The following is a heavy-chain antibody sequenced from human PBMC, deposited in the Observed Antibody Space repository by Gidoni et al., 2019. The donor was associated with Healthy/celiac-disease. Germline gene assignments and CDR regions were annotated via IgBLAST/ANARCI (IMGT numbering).Heavy chain of an antibody. CDR2: ISYDGSNK. CDR1: GLPFSSYA. D-gene: IGHD2-2*01. V-gene: IGHV3-30-3*01. Sequence: QVQLVESGGGVVQPGRSMRLSCAASGLPFSSYAMHWVRQAPGKGLEWVAVISYDGSNKYYADSVKGRFTISRDNSKNTLYLQMNSLRAEDTAVYYCARGLVVVPAAIAYWGQGTLVTVSS. J-gene: IGHJ4*02. CDR3: ARGLVVVPAAIAY.